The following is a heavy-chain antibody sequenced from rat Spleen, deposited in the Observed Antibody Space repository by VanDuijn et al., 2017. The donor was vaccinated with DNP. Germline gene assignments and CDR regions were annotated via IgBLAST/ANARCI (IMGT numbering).Heavy chain of an antibody. D-gene: IGHD1-10*01. Sequence: EVQLVESGGGLVQPGRSLKLSCAASGFTFSDYAMAWVRQAPKKVLEWVATIFYDGSRTYYRDSVKGRFTISRDNAKSTLYLQMDSLRSEDTATYYCARLRLFNNSYWYFDFWGPGTMVTVSS. J-gene: IGHJ1*01. CDR2: IFYDGSRT. CDR1: GFTFSDYA. CDR3: ARLRLFNNSYWYFDF. V-gene: IGHV5-17*01.